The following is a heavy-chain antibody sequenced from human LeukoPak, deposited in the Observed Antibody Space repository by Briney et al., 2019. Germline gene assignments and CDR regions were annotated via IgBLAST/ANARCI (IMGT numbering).Heavy chain of an antibody. Sequence: SDTLSLTCAVYGGSFNDYYWTWIRQAPGKGLEWIGEINRGDYNPSLKSRVTISVDTSKNQFSLKLTSVTAADTGVYYCARGSSHFDKWGQGTLVTVSS. CDR3: ARGSSHFDK. CDR1: GGSFNDYY. CDR2: INRG. V-gene: IGHV4-34*01. J-gene: IGHJ4*02.